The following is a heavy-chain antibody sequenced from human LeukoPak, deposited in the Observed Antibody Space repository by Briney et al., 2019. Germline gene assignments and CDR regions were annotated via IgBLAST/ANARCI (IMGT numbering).Heavy chain of an antibody. CDR1: GGSISSYY. V-gene: IGHV4-4*07. Sequence: PSETLSLTCTVSGGSISSYYWSWIRQPAGKGLEWIGRIYTSGSTNYNPSLKSRVTISVDTSKNQFSLKLSSVTAADTAVYYCAGSVRTRPTYYDYVWGTDYGMDVWGQGTTVTVSS. J-gene: IGHJ6*02. CDR3: AGSVRTRPTYYDYVWGTDYGMDV. D-gene: IGHD3-16*01. CDR2: IYTSGST.